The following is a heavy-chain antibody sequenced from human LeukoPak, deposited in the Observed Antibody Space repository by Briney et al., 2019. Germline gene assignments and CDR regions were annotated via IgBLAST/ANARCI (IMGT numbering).Heavy chain of an antibody. D-gene: IGHD5-18*01. V-gene: IGHV1-69*05. J-gene: IGHJ6*03. CDR3: ASGGYSYGKPDYYYYYYMDV. CDR1: GGTFSSYA. Sequence: ASVKVSCKASGGTFSSYAISWVRQGPGQGLEWMGGIIPIFGTANYAQKFQGRVTITTDESTSTAYMELSSLRSEDTAVYYCASGGYSYGKPDYYYYYYMDVRGKGTTVTVSS. CDR2: IIPIFGTA.